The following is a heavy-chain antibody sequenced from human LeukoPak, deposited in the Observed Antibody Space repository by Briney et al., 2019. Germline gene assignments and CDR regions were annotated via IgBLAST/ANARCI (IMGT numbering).Heavy chain of an antibody. CDR2: IYYSGNT. D-gene: IGHD6-13*01. CDR3: ARGVEDSSSWYDSWFDP. CDR1: GYSINSGHY. V-gene: IGHV4-38-2*02. J-gene: IGHJ5*02. Sequence: SETLSLTCTVSGYSINSGHYWGWIRQPPGKRLEWIGSIYYSGNTYYNPTLKSRITISVDTSKNQFSLNLTSVTAADAAVYYCARGVEDSSSWYDSWFDPWGQGTLVTVSS.